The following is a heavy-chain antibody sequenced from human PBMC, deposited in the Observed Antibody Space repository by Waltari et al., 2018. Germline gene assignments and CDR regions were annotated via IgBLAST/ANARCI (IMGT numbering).Heavy chain of an antibody. CDR2: IYHSGST. Sequence: QVQLQESGPGLVKPSETLSLTCAVSGYSISSGYYWGWIRQPPGKGLEWIGSIYHSGSTYYNPSLKSRVTISVDTSKNQFSLKLSSVTAADTAVYYCAGLQLGLGAFDIWGQGTMVTVSS. J-gene: IGHJ3*02. D-gene: IGHD2-2*01. CDR3: AGLQLGLGAFDI. CDR1: GYSISSGYY. V-gene: IGHV4-38-2*01.